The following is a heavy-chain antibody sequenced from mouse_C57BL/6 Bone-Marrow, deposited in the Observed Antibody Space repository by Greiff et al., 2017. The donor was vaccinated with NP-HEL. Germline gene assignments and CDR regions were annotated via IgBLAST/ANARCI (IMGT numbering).Heavy chain of an antibody. CDR2: IHPNSGST. D-gene: IGHD1-1*01. CDR1: GYTFTSYW. V-gene: IGHV1-64*01. CDR3: ARGIYYYGSPFAY. J-gene: IGHJ3*01. Sequence: ESGAELVKPGASVKLSCKASGYTFTSYWMHWVKQRPGQGLEWIGMIHPNSGSTNYNEKFKSKATLTVDKSSSTAYMQLSSLTSEDSAVYYCARGIYYYGSPFAYWGQGTLVTVSA.